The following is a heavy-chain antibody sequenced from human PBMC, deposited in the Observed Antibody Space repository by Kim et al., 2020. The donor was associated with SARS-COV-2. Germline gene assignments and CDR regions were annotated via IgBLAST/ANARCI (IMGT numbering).Heavy chain of an antibody. CDR3: ARAGFDWLNLGYYYYGMDV. CDR1: GYTFTSYY. V-gene: IGHV1-46*01. D-gene: IGHD3-9*01. J-gene: IGHJ6*02. Sequence: ASVKVSCKASGYTFTSYYMHWVRQAPGQGLEWMGIINPSGGSTSYAQKFQGRVTMTRDTSTSTVYMELSSLRSEDTAVYYCARAGFDWLNLGYYYYGMDVWGQGTTVTVSS. CDR2: INPSGGST.